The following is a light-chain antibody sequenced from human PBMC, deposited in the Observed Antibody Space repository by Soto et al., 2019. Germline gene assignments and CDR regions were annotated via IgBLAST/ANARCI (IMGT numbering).Light chain of an antibody. J-gene: IGKJ4*01. CDR3: QQYGAFPPT. CDR2: GAS. V-gene: IGKV3-20*01. Sequence: EIVLTQFPGALYLSPGERVTLSCRASQTVSNTYLAWYQQKSGHAPKFLIYGASNRATGIPDRFSGSGTGTDFTLTISRLEPEDFALYYCQQYGAFPPTFGGGTKVEIK. CDR1: QTVSNTY.